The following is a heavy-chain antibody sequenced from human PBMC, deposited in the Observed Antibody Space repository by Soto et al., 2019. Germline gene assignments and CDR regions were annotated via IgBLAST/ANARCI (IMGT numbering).Heavy chain of an antibody. Sequence: QVQLVQSGAEVKKPGSSVKVSCKASGGTFSSYAISWVRQAPGQGLEWMGGIIPIFGTANYAQKFQGRVTITADESTSTAYMELSSLSSEDTAVYYCATKRAYYYDSSGSPLLYWGQGTLVTVSS. CDR2: IIPIFGTA. V-gene: IGHV1-69*01. CDR1: GGTFSSYA. J-gene: IGHJ4*02. CDR3: ATKRAYYYDSSGSPLLY. D-gene: IGHD3-22*01.